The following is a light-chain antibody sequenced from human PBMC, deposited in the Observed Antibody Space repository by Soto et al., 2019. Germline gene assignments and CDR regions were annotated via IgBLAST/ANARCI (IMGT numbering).Light chain of an antibody. CDR2: DVS. CDR3: RSYTSSSTYV. J-gene: IGLJ1*01. CDR1: SSDVGGYNY. V-gene: IGLV2-14*01. Sequence: QSVLTQPASVSGSPGQSIAISCTGTSSDVGGYNYVSWYQQHPGKAPKLMVYDVSNRPSGVSNRFSGSKSGNTASLTISGLQAEDEADYYCRSYTSSSTYVFRPGTKVTVL.